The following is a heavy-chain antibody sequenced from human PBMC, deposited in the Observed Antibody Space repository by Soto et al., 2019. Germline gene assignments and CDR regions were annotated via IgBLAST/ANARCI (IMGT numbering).Heavy chain of an antibody. Sequence: GAPQKISNNGSGYSFTSYWIAWVRQMPGKGLEWMGIIYRGGSDARYSPSFQGQVTMSADKSITTAYVQWSSLKASDTGMYYCARVRRAGYYVSFDYWGQGTPVTVSS. CDR1: GYSFTSYW. J-gene: IGHJ4*02. CDR3: ARVRRAGYYVSFDY. V-gene: IGHV5-51*01. D-gene: IGHD4-17*01. CDR2: IYRGGSDA.